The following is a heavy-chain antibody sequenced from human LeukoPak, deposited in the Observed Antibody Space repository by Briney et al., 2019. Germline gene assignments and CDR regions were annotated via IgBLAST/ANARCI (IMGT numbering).Heavy chain of an antibody. V-gene: IGHV4-34*01. J-gene: IGHJ4*02. CDR2: INHSGST. D-gene: IGHD6-13*01. CDR1: GGSISSYY. CDR3: ARRGGQQLAHFDY. Sequence: PSETLSLTCTVSGGSISSYYWSWIRQPPGKGLEWIGEINHSGSTNYNPSLKSRVTISVDTSKNQFSLKLSSVTAADTAVYYCARRGGQQLAHFDYWGQGTLVTVSS.